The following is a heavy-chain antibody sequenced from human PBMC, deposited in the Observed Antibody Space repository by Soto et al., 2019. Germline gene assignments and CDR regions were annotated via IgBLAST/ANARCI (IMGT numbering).Heavy chain of an antibody. J-gene: IGHJ1*01. V-gene: IGHV4-38-2*02. D-gene: IGHD4-17*01. CDR1: GYSISSGYY. Sequence: SETLSLTCTVSGYSISSGYYWGWIRQPPGKGLEWIGSIYHSGSTYYNPSLKSRVTISVDTSKNQFSLKLSSVTAADTAVYYCAREVRSSPVRCIQHWGQGTLVTVSS. CDR2: IYHSGST. CDR3: AREVRSSPVRCIQH.